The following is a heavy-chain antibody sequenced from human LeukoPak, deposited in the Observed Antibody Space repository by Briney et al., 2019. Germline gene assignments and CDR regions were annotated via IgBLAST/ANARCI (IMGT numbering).Heavy chain of an antibody. D-gene: IGHD3-3*01. CDR1: GYTFTSYG. J-gene: IGHJ6*02. CDR2: ISAYNGNT. CDR3: ARGIWSGYYYGMDV. V-gene: IGHV1-18*04. Sequence: GASVKVSCKASGYTFTSYGISWVRQAPGQGLEWMGWISAYNGNTNYAQKLQGRVTMTRNTSISTAYMELSSLRSEDTAVYYCARGIWSGYYYGMDVWGQGTTVTVSS.